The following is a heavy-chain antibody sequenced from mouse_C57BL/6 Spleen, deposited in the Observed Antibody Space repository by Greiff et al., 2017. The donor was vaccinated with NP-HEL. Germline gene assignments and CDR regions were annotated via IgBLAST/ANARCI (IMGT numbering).Heavy chain of an antibody. CDR1: GYTFTSYW. CDR2: IHPNSGST. J-gene: IGHJ2*01. V-gene: IGHV1-64*01. Sequence: QVQLQQSGAELVKPGASVKLSCKASGYTFTSYWMHWVKQRPGQGLEWIGMIHPNSGSTNYNEKFKSKATLTVDKSSSTAYMQLSSLTSEDSAVYYCARSADGGFDYWGQGTTLTVSS. CDR3: ARSADGGFDY.